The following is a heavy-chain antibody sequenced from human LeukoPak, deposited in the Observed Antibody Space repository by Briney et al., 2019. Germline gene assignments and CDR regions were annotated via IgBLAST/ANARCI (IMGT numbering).Heavy chain of an antibody. CDR3: ARGPDMNSSGYYFDY. Sequence: PSETLSLTCTVSGGSISSYYWSWIRQPPGKGLEWIGEINHSGSTNYNPSLKSRVTISVDTSKNQFSLKLSSVTAADTAVYYCARGPDMNSSGYYFDYWGQGTLVTVSS. D-gene: IGHD3-22*01. CDR1: GGSISSYY. J-gene: IGHJ4*02. V-gene: IGHV4-34*01. CDR2: INHSGST.